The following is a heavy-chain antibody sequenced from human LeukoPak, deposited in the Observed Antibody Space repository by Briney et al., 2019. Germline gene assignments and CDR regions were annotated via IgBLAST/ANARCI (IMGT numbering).Heavy chain of an antibody. Sequence: SGGSLRLSCAASGFTFSNYAMSWVRQAPGKGLEWVSGISGSGGSTYYADSVKGRLTISRGNSKNTLYLQMDSLRAEDTAVYYCAKVGIRISLIVVVFTTAADWYFDLWGRGTLVTVSS. D-gene: IGHD3-22*01. V-gene: IGHV3-23*01. CDR1: GFTFSNYA. J-gene: IGHJ2*01. CDR2: ISGSGGST. CDR3: AKVGIRISLIVVVFTTAADWYFDL.